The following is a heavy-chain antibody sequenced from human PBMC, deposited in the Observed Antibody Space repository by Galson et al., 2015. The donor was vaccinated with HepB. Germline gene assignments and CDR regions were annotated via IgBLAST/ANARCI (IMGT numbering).Heavy chain of an antibody. CDR2: IRSKANNYAT. J-gene: IGHJ4*02. Sequence: SLRLSCAASGFRFSDSAIHWVRQPSGRGLEWVGRIRSKANNYATAYAPSVRGRFTIFRDDSRNTAYLQMDSLKTEDTAVYYCTRHDALTQKLKFDSWGQGTQVTVSS. CDR3: TRHDALTQKLKFDS. CDR1: GFRFSDSA. D-gene: IGHD3-16*01. V-gene: IGHV3-73*01.